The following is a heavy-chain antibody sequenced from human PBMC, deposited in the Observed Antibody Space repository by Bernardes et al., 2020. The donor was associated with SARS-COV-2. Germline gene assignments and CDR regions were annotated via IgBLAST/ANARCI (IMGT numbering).Heavy chain of an antibody. D-gene: IGHD3-22*01. V-gene: IGHV3-48*03. CDR3: ARWVVKVYFNYYYGMDV. Sequence: GGSLRLSCAASGFTFSSYEMNWVRQAPGKGLEWVSYISSSGSTIYYADSVKGRFTISRDNAKNSLYLQMNSLRAEDTAVYYCARWVVKVYFNYYYGMDVWGQGTTVTVSS. CDR2: ISSSGSTI. CDR1: GFTFSSYE. J-gene: IGHJ6*02.